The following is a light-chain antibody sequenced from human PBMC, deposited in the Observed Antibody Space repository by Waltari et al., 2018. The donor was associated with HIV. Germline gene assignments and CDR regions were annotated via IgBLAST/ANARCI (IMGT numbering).Light chain of an antibody. Sequence: SLRDRVTITCRASQSVSYWLAWYQQKPGKAPKLLISKASSLKSGVPSRFSGSRSGTEFTLNISSLQPDDFATYYCQQYNRYPYTFGQGTKLEIK. CDR1: QSVSYW. J-gene: IGKJ2*01. V-gene: IGKV1-5*03. CDR3: QQYNRYPYT. CDR2: KAS.